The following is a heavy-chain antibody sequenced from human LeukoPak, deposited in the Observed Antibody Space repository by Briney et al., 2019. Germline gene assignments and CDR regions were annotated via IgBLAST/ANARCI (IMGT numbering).Heavy chain of an antibody. CDR1: GYTFTGYY. V-gene: IGHV1-2*02. J-gene: IGHJ5*02. CDR2: INPNSGGT. CDR3: ARVPSSRAPNWFDP. Sequence: GASVKVSCKASGYTFTGYYMHWVRQAPGQGLEWMGWINPNSGGTNYAQKFQGRVTMTRDTSISTAYMELSRLRSDDTAVYYCARVPSSRAPNWFDPWGQGTLVTVSS. D-gene: IGHD6-13*01.